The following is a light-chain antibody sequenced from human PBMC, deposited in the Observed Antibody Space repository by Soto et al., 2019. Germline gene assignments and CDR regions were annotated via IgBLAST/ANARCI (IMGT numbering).Light chain of an antibody. V-gene: IGLV2-23*02. CDR2: EVN. CDR1: SSDIGSYDL. Sequence: QSALTQPASVSGSPGQSITISCTGTSSDIGSYDLVSWYRQHPGKAPKLIIYEVNKRPSGVSNRFSASKSGNTASLTISGLQAEDEDDYYCRSFAGSPWVFGGGTKLTVL. J-gene: IGLJ3*02. CDR3: RSFAGSPWV.